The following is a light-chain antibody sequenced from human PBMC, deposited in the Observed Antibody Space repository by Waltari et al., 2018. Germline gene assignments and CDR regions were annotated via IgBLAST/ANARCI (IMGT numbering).Light chain of an antibody. CDR3: CSYAYVARV. CDR1: STDVGSYDL. Sequence: QSALTQPASVSGSPGQSITISCTGTSTDVGSYDLVSWYQLHPGKVPKVIIYEVNKRPSGVSNRLSGSKSGNTASLTISGLQAEDEANYYCCSYAYVARVFGGGTKLTVL. CDR2: EVN. V-gene: IGLV2-23*02. J-gene: IGLJ2*01.